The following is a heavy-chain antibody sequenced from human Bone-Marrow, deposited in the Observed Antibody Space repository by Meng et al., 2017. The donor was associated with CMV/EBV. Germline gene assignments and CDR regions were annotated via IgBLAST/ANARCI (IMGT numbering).Heavy chain of an antibody. D-gene: IGHD2-2*02. V-gene: IGHV3-53*01. CDR3: ARGADAYCSSTSCYMPY. CDR2: IYSGGNT. J-gene: IGHJ4*02. Sequence: GESLKISCAASGFTVSTTYMSWVRQAPGKGLEWVSVIYSGGNTNYADSVKGRFTISRDNSKNTLYLQMNSLRAEDTAVYYCARGADAYCSSTSCYMPYWGQGTLVTVSS. CDR1: GFTVSTTY.